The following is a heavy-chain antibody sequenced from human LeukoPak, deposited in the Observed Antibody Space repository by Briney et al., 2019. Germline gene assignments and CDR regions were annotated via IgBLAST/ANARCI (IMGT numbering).Heavy chain of an antibody. D-gene: IGHD6-19*01. Sequence: GGSLRLSCVASGFTFSNSWMTWVRQVPGKGLEWVANINQDENKKNYVDSVKGRFTVSRDNAKNSLYLQMNNLRADDTAIYYCARDYSPSMSGGVWYDAFDIWGLGTMVTVSS. CDR1: GFTFSNSW. J-gene: IGHJ3*02. CDR3: ARDYSPSMSGGVWYDAFDI. CDR2: INQDENKK. V-gene: IGHV3-7*01.